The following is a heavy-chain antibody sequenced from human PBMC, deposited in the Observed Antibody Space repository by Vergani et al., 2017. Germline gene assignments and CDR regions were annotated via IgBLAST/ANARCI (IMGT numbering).Heavy chain of an antibody. CDR1: GYTFTSYG. V-gene: IGHV1-18*01. CDR2: ISAGNGNT. Sequence: QVQLVQSGAEVKKPGASVKVSCKASGYTFTSYGISWVRQAPGQGLEWMGWISAGNGNTKYSQKFQGRVTITRDTSASTAYMELSSLRSEDTAVYYCARAGLRGPYFDYWGQGTLVTVSS. J-gene: IGHJ4*02. CDR3: ARAGLRGPYFDY. D-gene: IGHD3-16*01.